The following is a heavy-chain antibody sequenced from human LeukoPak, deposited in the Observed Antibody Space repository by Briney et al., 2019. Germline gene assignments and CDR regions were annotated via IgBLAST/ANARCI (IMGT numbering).Heavy chain of an antibody. J-gene: IGHJ4*02. Sequence: PSETLSLTCAVYGGSFSGYYWSWIRQPPGEGLEWVGEINHSGSTNYNPSLKSRVTISVDTSKNQFSLKLSSVTAADTAVYYCARGGYYDSSGYPLDYWGQGTLVTVSS. D-gene: IGHD3-22*01. CDR3: ARGGYYDSSGYPLDY. CDR2: INHSGST. V-gene: IGHV4-34*01. CDR1: GGSFSGYY.